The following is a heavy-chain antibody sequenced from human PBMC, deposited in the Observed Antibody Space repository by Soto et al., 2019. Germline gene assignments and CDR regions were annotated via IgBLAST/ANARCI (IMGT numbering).Heavy chain of an antibody. Sequence: SETLSLTCTVSGGSVSSGSYYWSWIRQPPGKGLEWIGYIYYSGSTNYNPSLKSRVTISVDTSKNQFSLKLSSVTAADTAVYYCARGCYDFWSGYYEAFDIWGQGTMVTVSS. V-gene: IGHV4-61*01. CDR2: IYYSGST. CDR3: ARGCYDFWSGYYEAFDI. J-gene: IGHJ3*02. CDR1: GGSVSSGSYY. D-gene: IGHD3-3*01.